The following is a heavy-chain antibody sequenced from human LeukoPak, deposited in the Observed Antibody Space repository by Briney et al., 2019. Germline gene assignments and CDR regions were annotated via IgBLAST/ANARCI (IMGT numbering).Heavy chain of an antibody. CDR2: ISYDGSNK. J-gene: IGHJ4*02. Sequence: GGSLRLSCAASGFTFSSYGMHWVRQAPGKGLEWVAVISYDGSNKYYADSVKGRFTISRDNSKNTLYLQMNSLRAEDTAVYYCARILHYWGQGTLVTVSS. CDR1: GFTFSSYG. V-gene: IGHV3-30*03. CDR3: ARILHY.